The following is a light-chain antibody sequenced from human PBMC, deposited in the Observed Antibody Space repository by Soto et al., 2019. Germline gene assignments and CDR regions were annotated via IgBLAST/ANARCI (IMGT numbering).Light chain of an antibody. CDR1: QSISSY. CDR2: AAS. J-gene: IGKJ1*01. CDR3: QQSYSTPQT. V-gene: IGKV1-39*01. Sequence: DIQMTQSPSSLSASVGDRVTITCRASQSISSYLNWYPQKPGKAPKLLIYAASSLQSGVPSRFSGGGSGTDFTLTISSLQPEDFATYYCQQSYSTPQTFGQGTKVEIK.